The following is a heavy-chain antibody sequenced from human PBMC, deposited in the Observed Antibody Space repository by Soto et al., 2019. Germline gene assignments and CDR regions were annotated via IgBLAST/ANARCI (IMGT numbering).Heavy chain of an antibody. CDR1: GGSISSSSYY. Sequence: PSETLSLTCTVSGGSISSSSYYWGWIRQPPGKGLEWIGSIYYSGSTYYNPSLKSRVTISVDTSKNQFSLKLSSVTAADTAVYYCARLPYEYSSGWYGGDAFDIWGQGTMVT. CDR2: IYYSGST. V-gene: IGHV4-39*01. CDR3: ARLPYEYSSGWYGGDAFDI. J-gene: IGHJ3*02. D-gene: IGHD6-19*01.